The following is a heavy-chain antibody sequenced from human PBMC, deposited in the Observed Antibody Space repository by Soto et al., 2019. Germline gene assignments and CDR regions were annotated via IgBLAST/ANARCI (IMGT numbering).Heavy chain of an antibody. CDR1: GGSFSGYY. CDR2: INHSGST. D-gene: IGHD3-22*01. J-gene: IGHJ4*02. CDR3: ATSMIVVVPPTYDY. V-gene: IGHV4-34*01. Sequence: QVQLQQWGAGLLKPSETLSLTCAVYGGSFSGYYWSWIRQPPGKGLEWIGEINHSGSTNYNPSLKSRVTISVDTSKHQFSLKRSSVTAADTAVYYCATSMIVVVPPTYDYWGQGTLVTVSS.